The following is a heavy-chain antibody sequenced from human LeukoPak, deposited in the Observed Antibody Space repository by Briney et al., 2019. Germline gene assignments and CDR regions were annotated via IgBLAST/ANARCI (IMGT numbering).Heavy chain of an antibody. CDR3: ARDHWTVPVWKNGYSYDPTWEYAFDI. J-gene: IGHJ3*02. V-gene: IGHV1-69*05. CDR1: GGTFSSYA. CDR2: INPIFRTA. Sequence: SVKVSCKASGGTFSSYAISWVRQAPGQGLEWMGRINPIFRTANYAQKFQGRVTITTDESTSTAYMELSSLRSEDTAVYYCARDHWTVPVWKNGYSYDPTWEYAFDIWGQGTMVTVSS. D-gene: IGHD5-18*01.